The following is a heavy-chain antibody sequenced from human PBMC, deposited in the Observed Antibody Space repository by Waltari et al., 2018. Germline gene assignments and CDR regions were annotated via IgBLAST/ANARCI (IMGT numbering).Heavy chain of an antibody. J-gene: IGHJ3*01. CDR3: ATYSGASVGTAAFDV. Sequence: QLRLQESGPRLVRPAETLSLICRVSRVSITSNRHNWAWIRQSPGRGLEWIGTVSYSGTSYISPDLKSRVSVSSDRSKKQVSLRVGSVTAADMAVYYWATYSGASVGTAAFDVWGQGTMVTVSS. CDR2: VSYSGTS. D-gene: IGHD1-26*01. V-gene: IGHV4-39*01. CDR1: RVSITSNRHN.